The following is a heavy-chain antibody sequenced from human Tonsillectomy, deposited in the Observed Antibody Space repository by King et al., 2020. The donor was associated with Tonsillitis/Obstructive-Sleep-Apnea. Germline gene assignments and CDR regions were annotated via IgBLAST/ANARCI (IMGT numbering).Heavy chain of an antibody. D-gene: IGHD2-15*01. V-gene: IGHV3-48*02. Sequence: VQLVESGGGLVQPGGSLRLSCAASGFTFSSSSMNWVRQAPGKGLEWVSYISSISSTIYFADSVKGRFTISRENAKNSLCLQMNSLRDEDTAVYYCARSSIVSGAFDIWGQGTMVTVSS. CDR3: ARSSIVSGAFDI. CDR1: GFTFSSSS. CDR2: ISSISSTI. J-gene: IGHJ3*02.